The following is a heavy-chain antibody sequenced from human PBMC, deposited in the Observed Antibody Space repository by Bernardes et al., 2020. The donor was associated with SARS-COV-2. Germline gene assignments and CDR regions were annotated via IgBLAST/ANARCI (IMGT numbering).Heavy chain of an antibody. J-gene: IGHJ6*02. CDR2: IIPIFGTP. CDR3: ARGREPAPEPWKYYYYAMDV. V-gene: IGHV1-69*13. Sequence: SVKVSCTPSGDSFSRYSLSWVRQAPGQGLEWMGGIIPIFGTPYYAEKFRGRVTITADESTTTVHMGLSSLTSDDTAVYYCARGREPAPEPWKYYYYAMDVWGQGTTVTVSS. CDR1: GDSFSRYS. D-gene: IGHD2-2*01.